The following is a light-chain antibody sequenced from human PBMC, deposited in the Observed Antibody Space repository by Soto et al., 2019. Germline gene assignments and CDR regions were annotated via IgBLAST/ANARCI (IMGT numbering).Light chain of an antibody. CDR3: SSYTNSNTWV. J-gene: IGLJ3*02. CDR2: AVS. CDR1: SSDVGGYNY. V-gene: IGLV2-14*01. Sequence: QSALTQPASVSGSPGQSITISCSGISSDVGGYNYVSWYQQYPGKAPKVMIYAVSNRPSGVSNRFSGSKSGNTASLTISGLQAEDEADYYCSSYTNSNTWVFGGGTKVTVL.